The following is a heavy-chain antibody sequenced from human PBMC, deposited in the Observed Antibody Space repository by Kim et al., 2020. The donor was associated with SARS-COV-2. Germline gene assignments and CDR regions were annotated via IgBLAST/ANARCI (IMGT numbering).Heavy chain of an antibody. CDR3: AREGWELPHDAFDI. D-gene: IGHD1-26*01. CDR1: GFTFSSYA. V-gene: IGHV3-30*04. J-gene: IGHJ3*02. CDR2: ISYDGSNK. Sequence: LRLNCAASGFTFSSYAMHWVRQAPGKGLEWVAVISYDGSNKYYADSVKGRFTITRDNSKNTLYLQMNSLRAEDTAVYYCAREGWELPHDAFDIWGQGTMVTVSS.